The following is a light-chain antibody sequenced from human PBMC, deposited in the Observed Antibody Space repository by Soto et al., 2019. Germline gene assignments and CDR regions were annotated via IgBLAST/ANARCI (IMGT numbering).Light chain of an antibody. J-gene: IGKJ2*01. CDR3: QQYISNPST. CDR2: DAS. V-gene: IGKV1-5*01. Sequence: DIQMTQSPSTLSASVGDIVTGTCRTSQSIANWLAWYQQKPGKAPSLLIYDASNLERGVPSRFSGSGSWTEFTLAISSLQPDDVATYHCQQYISNPSTFGQRTQLEIK. CDR1: QSIANW.